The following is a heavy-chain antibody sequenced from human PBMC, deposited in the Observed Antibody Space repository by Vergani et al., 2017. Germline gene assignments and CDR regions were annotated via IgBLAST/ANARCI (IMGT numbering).Heavy chain of an antibody. Sequence: EVQLLESGGDLVQPGGSLRLSCAASGFTFIMHAMSWVRQAPGKGLEWVSTLSASDSRTHYADSVKGRVTISRDNSKNSLYLDMSSLRAEDTAVYYCVRDVRVSRTWGQGTVVAVSS. J-gene: IGHJ3*01. CDR2: LSASDSRT. CDR1: GFTFIMHA. CDR3: VRDVRVSRT. V-gene: IGHV3-23*01.